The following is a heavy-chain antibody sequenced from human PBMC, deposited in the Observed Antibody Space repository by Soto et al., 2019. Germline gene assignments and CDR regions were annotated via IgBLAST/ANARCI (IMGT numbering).Heavy chain of an antibody. J-gene: IGHJ4*02. CDR3: AKGPHTNVGWPYYFES. V-gene: IGHV3-48*02. D-gene: IGHD6-19*01. Sequence: QAGGSLRLSCVASGFSLANYRMNWVRPTPGKGLEWISYSSPRGDTIYYADSVEGRFTISRDNARNSLSLHMSSLRDEDSALYYCAKGPHTNVGWPYYFESWGQGVPVTVSS. CDR1: GFSLANYR. CDR2: SSPRGDTI.